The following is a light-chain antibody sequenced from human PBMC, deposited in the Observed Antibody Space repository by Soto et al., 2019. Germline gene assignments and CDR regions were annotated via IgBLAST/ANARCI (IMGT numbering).Light chain of an antibody. CDR1: QSVSSSY. J-gene: IGKJ4*01. CDR3: HQYGISPLT. CDR2: GAS. Sequence: EIVLTQSPGTLSLSPGERATLSCRASQSVSSSYLAWYQQKPGQAPRLLIFGASNRATGIPDRFTGRGSGTDFTLTISRLEPEDFAVYYCHQYGISPLTFGGGTKVEVK. V-gene: IGKV3-20*01.